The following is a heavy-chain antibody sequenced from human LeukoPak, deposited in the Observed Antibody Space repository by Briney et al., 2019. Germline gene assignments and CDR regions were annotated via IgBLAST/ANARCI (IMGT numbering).Heavy chain of an antibody. CDR2: VSGRDTST. Sequence: GGPLRLSCAASGFTFSNYAMSWVRQAPGKGLEWVSAVSGRDTSTYYTDSVKGRFTISRDNSKNTLYLQMNSLSAEDTAIYYCAKWGDYDVLTGYYDSDYWGQGTLVTVSS. CDR3: AKWGDYDVLTGYYDSDY. CDR1: GFTFSNYA. D-gene: IGHD3-9*01. V-gene: IGHV3-23*01. J-gene: IGHJ4*02.